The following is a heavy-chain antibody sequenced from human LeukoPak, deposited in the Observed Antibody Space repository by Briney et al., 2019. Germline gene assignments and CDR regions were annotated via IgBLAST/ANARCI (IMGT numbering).Heavy chain of an antibody. CDR2: FDPEDGET. Sequence: GASVKVSCKVSGYTLTELSMHWVRQAPGKGLEWKGGFDPEDGETIYAQKFQGRVTMTEDTSTDTAYMELSSLRSEDTAVYYCATDPRTSPDDSSGYYLGYWGQGTLVTVSS. V-gene: IGHV1-24*01. J-gene: IGHJ4*02. CDR1: GYTLTELS. CDR3: ATDPRTSPDDSSGYYLGY. D-gene: IGHD3-22*01.